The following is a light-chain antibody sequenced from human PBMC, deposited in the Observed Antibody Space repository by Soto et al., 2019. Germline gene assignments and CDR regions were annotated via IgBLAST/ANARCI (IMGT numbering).Light chain of an antibody. V-gene: IGKV3D-11*02. CDR3: HQRRKWHRK. CDR1: QNISNY. CDR2: DVS. J-gene: IGKJ1*01. Sequence: SGLTHCRSALSLSPGKGSTLSCRASQNISNYLIWYQQKPGQAPRLLIYDVSNRAAGIPARFSGSGSGTDLTITISSTEPADSEVYYRHQRRKWHRKFGQG.